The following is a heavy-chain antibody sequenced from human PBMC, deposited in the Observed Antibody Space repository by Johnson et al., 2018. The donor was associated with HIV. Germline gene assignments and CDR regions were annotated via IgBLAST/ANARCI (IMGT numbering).Heavy chain of an antibody. D-gene: IGHD4-17*01. V-gene: IGHV3-11*04. CDR2: ISISGTTI. CDR1: GFTFRDYY. Sequence: QVQLVESGGGLVKPGGSLRLSCAASGFTFRDYYMSWIRQAPGKGLEWVSYISISGTTIYYADSVKGRFSISRDNTKKSLYLQINSLRVEDTAVYYCARDGLHKRIDDGDYADRVWAVGATTAFDIWGQGTMVTVSS. J-gene: IGHJ3*02. CDR3: ARDGLHKRIDDGDYADRVWAVGATTAFDI.